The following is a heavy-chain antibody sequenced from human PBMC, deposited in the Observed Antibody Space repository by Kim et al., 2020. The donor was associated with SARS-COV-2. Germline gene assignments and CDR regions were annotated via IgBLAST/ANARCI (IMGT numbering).Heavy chain of an antibody. Sequence: LSLTCAASGFTFDDYAMHWVRQAPGKGLEWVSGISWNSGSIGYADSVKGRFTISRDNAKNSLYLQMNSLRAEDTAVYYCAKDASGYDSFLDYWGQGTLVTVSS. CDR3: AKDASGYDSFLDY. J-gene: IGHJ4*02. D-gene: IGHD5-12*01. V-gene: IGHV3-9*01. CDR1: GFTFDDYA. CDR2: ISWNSGSI.